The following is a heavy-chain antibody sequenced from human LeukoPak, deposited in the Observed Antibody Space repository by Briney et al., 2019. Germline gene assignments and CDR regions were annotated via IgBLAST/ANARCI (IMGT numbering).Heavy chain of an antibody. CDR2: ISAYNGNT. CDR1: GYTSTSYG. Sequence: ASVKVSCKASGYTSTSYGISWVRQAPGQGLEWMGWISAYNGNTNYAQKLQGRVTMTTDTSTSTAYMELRSLRSDDTAVYYCARGGGDSSGYYYFSVPDYFDYWGQGTLVTVSS. J-gene: IGHJ4*02. D-gene: IGHD3-22*01. V-gene: IGHV1-18*01. CDR3: ARGGGDSSGYYYFSVPDYFDY.